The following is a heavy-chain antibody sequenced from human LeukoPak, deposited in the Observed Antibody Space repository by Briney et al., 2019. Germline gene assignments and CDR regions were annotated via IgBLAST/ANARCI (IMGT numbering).Heavy chain of an antibody. CDR1: VGSISTYN. J-gene: IGHJ3*02. CDR3: PGPLWPTDGYNLRAFDI. D-gene: IGHD5-24*01. Sequence: PSQTLSLTSTSTVGSISTYNCTSILQPPGNTPDSTGYISYSGSTNYNPSLKRLVTLSVDTSQNQFSLKLRSVTAPHTAVHYCPGPLWPTDGYNLRAFDIWGQGTMVTVSS. V-gene: IGHV4-59*01. CDR2: ISYSGST.